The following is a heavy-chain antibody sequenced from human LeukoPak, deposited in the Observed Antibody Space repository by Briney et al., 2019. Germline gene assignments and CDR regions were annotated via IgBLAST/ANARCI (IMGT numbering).Heavy chain of an antibody. D-gene: IGHD1-7*01. CDR2: IKQEGSEK. CDR3: ARGPWDYNGNWASKYYFDY. CDR1: GFTFSSHW. J-gene: IGHJ4*02. Sequence: GGSLRLSCAAAGFTFSSHWMSWARQAPGKGLEWVANIKQEGSEKYYVDSVKGRFTISRDNAKNALYMQMNSLRAEDTAVYYCARGPWDYNGNWASKYYFDYWGQGTLVTVSS. V-gene: IGHV3-7*04.